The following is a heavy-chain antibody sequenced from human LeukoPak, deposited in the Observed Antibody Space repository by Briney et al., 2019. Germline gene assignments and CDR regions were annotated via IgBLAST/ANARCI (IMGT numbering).Heavy chain of an antibody. J-gene: IGHJ4*02. V-gene: IGHV3-30*04. Sequence: GGSLRLSCAASGFTFSRYAMHWVRQAPGMGLAWVAVISDDGGNEYYLESVKGRFTISRDNSKNTLYLQMNSLRAEDTAVYYCARPRSSGWPLYYFDYWGQGTLVTVSS. CDR3: ARPRSSGWPLYYFDY. CDR1: GFTFSRYA. CDR2: ISDDGGNE. D-gene: IGHD6-19*01.